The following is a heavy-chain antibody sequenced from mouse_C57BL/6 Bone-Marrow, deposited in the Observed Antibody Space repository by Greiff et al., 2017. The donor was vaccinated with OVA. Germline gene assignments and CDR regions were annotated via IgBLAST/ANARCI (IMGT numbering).Heavy chain of an antibody. Sequence: EVQLVESGGGLVQPKGSLKLSCAASGFSFNTYAMNWVRQAPGKGLEWVARLRSKSNNYATYYADSVKDRFTISRDDSESMLYLQMNNLKTEDPAMYYCVRLNYGSSGTFAYWGQGTLVTVSA. CDR3: VRLNYGSSGTFAY. J-gene: IGHJ3*01. CDR1: GFSFNTYA. D-gene: IGHD1-1*01. CDR2: LRSKSNNYAT. V-gene: IGHV10-1*01.